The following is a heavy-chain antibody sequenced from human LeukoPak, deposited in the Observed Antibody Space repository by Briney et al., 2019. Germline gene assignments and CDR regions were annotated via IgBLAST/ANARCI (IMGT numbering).Heavy chain of an antibody. CDR3: ARTYCSSTSCSKGSFGY. Sequence: PSETLSLTCTVSGGSISSYYWSWIRQPAGKGLERIGRIYTSGSTNYNPSLKSRVTMSVDTSKNQFSLKLSSVTAADTAVYYCARTYCSSTSCSKGSFGYWGQGTLVTVSS. CDR2: IYTSGST. CDR1: GGSISSYY. V-gene: IGHV4-4*07. J-gene: IGHJ4*02. D-gene: IGHD2-2*01.